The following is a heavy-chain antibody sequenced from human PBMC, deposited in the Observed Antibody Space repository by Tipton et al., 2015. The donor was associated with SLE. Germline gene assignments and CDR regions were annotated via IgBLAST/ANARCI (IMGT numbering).Heavy chain of an antibody. CDR1: GGSISSSSYY. Sequence: TLSLTCTVSGGSISSSSYYWGWIRQPPGKGLEWIGSIYYSGSTNYNPSLKSRVTISVDTSKNQFSLKLSSVTAADTAVYYCARYKTRGSAFDIWGQGTMVTVSS. CDR3: ARYKTRGSAFDI. D-gene: IGHD1-1*01. J-gene: IGHJ3*02. V-gene: IGHV4-39*07. CDR2: IYYSGST.